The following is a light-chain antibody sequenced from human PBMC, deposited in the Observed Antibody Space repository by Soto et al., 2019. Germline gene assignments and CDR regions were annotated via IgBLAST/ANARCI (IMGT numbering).Light chain of an antibody. Sequence: EIVMTQSPVTLSVSPGERGTLSCRASQSVSTKLLWYQQRPGQAPRLLIYGASTRANGIPARFSGGGSGTEFSLTISSLQSEDFAVYYCLQYNDWPYTFGQGTRVEI. CDR1: QSVSTK. CDR3: LQYNDWPYT. J-gene: IGKJ2*01. V-gene: IGKV3-15*01. CDR2: GAS.